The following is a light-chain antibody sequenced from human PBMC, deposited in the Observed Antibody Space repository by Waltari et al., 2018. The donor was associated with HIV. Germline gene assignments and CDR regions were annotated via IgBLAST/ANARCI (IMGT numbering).Light chain of an antibody. V-gene: IGLV2-8*01. Sequence: QSALTQPPSASGSPGQSVTISCTGTSSDVGGYNYVSWYQQHPGKAPKLMIYEVNQLPSGVPDRFSGSKSGNTASLTVSGLQAEDETDYYCSSYAGSNNRVFGGGTKLTVL. CDR3: SSYAGSNNRV. CDR2: EVN. J-gene: IGLJ2*01. CDR1: SSDVGGYNY.